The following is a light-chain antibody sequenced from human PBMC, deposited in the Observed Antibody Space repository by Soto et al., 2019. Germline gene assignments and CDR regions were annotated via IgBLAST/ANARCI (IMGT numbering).Light chain of an antibody. Sequence: QSALTQPASVSGSPGQSITISCTGTSSDVGGYNYVSWYQQHPGKAPKFMIYEVSNRPSGVSNRFSGSKSGNTASLTISGRQAEDEADYYCSSYTSSSTPYVFGTGTKLTVL. J-gene: IGLJ1*01. CDR1: SSDVGGYNY. CDR2: EVS. CDR3: SSYTSSSTPYV. V-gene: IGLV2-14*01.